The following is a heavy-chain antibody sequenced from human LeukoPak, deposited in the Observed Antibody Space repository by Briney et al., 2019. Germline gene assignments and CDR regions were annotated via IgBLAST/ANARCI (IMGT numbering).Heavy chain of an antibody. CDR2: IIPIFGIA. D-gene: IGHD3-10*01. Sequence: SVKVSCKPSVGTFSSYAIRGVREAPEQGVEWRGRIIPIFGIANYAQTFQGRVTITADKSTSTAYMELSSLRSEDTAVYYCAREGGVTMVRGVIHRNWFDPWGQGTLVTVSS. CDR3: AREGGVTMVRGVIHRNWFDP. V-gene: IGHV1-69*04. J-gene: IGHJ5*02. CDR1: VGTFSSYA.